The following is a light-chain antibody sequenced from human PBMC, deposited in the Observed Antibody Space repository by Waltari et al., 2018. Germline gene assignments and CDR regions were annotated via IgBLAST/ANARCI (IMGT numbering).Light chain of an antibody. CDR3: QHYVTLPVT. J-gene: IGKJ1*01. CDR2: AAS. V-gene: IGKV3-20*01. CDR1: QSVSRAF. Sequence: EIVFTQSPAPLTSSSGEGATLSCRASQSVSRAFAWYQQKPGQAPRLLIYAASTRATGVPDRFSGSGSGTDFSLTISRLDPEDFAVYYCQHYVTLPVTFGQGTKVEI.